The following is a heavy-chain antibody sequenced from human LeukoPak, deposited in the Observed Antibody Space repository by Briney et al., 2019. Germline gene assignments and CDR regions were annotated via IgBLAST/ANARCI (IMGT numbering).Heavy chain of an antibody. CDR2: IDPSDSYT. D-gene: IGHD4-17*01. J-gene: IGHJ4*02. CDR3: ARHLTDYGDYNYFDY. Sequence: GESLKISCKGSGYSFTSYWISWVRQMPGKGLEWMGRIDPSDSYTNYSPSFQGHVTISADKSISTAYLQWSSLKASDTAMYYCARHLTDYGDYNYFDYWGQGTLVTVSS. CDR1: GYSFTSYW. V-gene: IGHV5-10-1*01.